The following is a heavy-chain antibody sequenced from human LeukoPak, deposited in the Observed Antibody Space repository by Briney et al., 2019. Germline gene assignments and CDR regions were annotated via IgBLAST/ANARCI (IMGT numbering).Heavy chain of an antibody. V-gene: IGHV3-53*01. J-gene: IGHJ4*02. CDR3: ARDPSYGSGSYLY. CDR2: IYSDGSA. CDR1: GFTVSSNY. Sequence: PGGSLRLSCAASGFTVSSNYMSWVRQAPGKGLEWVSIIYSDGSAYYADSVKGRFTISRDNSKNTLYLQRNSLEAEDTAVYYCARDPSYGSGSYLYWGQGTLVTVSS. D-gene: IGHD3-10*01.